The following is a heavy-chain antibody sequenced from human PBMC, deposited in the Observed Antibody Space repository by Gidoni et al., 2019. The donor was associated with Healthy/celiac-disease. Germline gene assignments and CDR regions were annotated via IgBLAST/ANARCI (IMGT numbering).Heavy chain of an antibody. D-gene: IGHD3-10*01. V-gene: IGHV4-39*01. CDR3: ASQTAMVRGVIFY. Sequence: HLQLQESGPGLVKPSATLSLTCTVSGGSISSSSYYWGWIRQPPGKGLEWIGSIYYSGSTYYNPSLKSRVTISVDTSKNQFSLKLSSVTAADTAVYYCASQTAMVRGVIFYWGQGTLVTVSS. J-gene: IGHJ4*02. CDR1: GGSISSSSYY. CDR2: IYYSGST.